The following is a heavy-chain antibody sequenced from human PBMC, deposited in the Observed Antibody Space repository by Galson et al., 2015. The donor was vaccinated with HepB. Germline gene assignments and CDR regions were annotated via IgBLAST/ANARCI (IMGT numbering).Heavy chain of an antibody. V-gene: IGHV1-69*13. D-gene: IGHD2-2*01. CDR2: IIPIFGTA. CDR1: GGTFSSYA. CDR3: ARVYCSSTSCLGYNWFDP. Sequence: SVKVSCKASGGTFSSYAISWVRQAPGQGLEWMGGIIPIFGTANYAQKFQGRVTITADESTSTAYMELSSLRSEDTAVYYCARVYCSSTSCLGYNWFDPWGQGTLVTVSS. J-gene: IGHJ5*02.